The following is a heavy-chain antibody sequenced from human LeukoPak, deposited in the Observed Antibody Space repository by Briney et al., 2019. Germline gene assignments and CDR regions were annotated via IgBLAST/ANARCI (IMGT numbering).Heavy chain of an antibody. CDR3: AKGRGYSYGSGYYMDV. D-gene: IGHD5-18*01. CDR1: GFTFSSYA. J-gene: IGHJ6*03. V-gene: IGHV3-23*01. CDR2: ISGSGGST. Sequence: GGSLRLSCAASGFTFSSYAMSWVRQAPGKGLEWVSVISGSGGSTSYADSVKGRFTISRDNSKNTLYLQMNSLRAEDTAVYYCAKGRGYSYGSGYYMDVWGKGTTVTVSS.